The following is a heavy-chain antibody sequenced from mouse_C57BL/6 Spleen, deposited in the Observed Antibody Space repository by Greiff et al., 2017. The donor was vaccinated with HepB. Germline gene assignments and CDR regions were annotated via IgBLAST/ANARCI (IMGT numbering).Heavy chain of an antibody. J-gene: IGHJ3*01. CDR3: ARADSSGWFAY. Sequence: EVQLQQSGPELVKPGASVKISCKASGYSFTGYYMNWVKQSPEKSLEWIGEINPSTGGTTYNQKFKAKATLTVDKSSSTAYMQLKSLTSEDSAVYYCARADSSGWFAYWGQGTLVTVSA. V-gene: IGHV1-42*01. D-gene: IGHD3-2*02. CDR1: GYSFTGYY. CDR2: INPSTGGT.